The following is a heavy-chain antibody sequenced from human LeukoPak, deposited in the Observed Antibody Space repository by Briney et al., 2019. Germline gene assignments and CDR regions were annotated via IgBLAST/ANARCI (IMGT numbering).Heavy chain of an antibody. CDR3: ARHAGGISATGTRPFDY. D-gene: IGHD6-13*01. Sequence: SETLSLTCTVSGASFSSSTYYWGWIRQPPGKRLEWIGSIYYSGSTYYNPSLKSRVTMSVDTSKNQFSLKLSSVTAADTAVYYCARHAGGISATGTRPFDYWGQGTLVTVSS. V-gene: IGHV4-39*01. CDR2: IYYSGST. CDR1: GASFSSSTYY. J-gene: IGHJ4*02.